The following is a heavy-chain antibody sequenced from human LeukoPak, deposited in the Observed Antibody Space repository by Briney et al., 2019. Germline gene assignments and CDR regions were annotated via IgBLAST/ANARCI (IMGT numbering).Heavy chain of an antibody. D-gene: IGHD3-3*01. CDR3: ARVSSDFWSGYYVSYYYMDV. V-gene: IGHV3-21*01. CDR1: GLTFSSYS. CDR2: ISSSSSYI. J-gene: IGHJ6*03. Sequence: GGSLRLSCAASGLTFSSYSMNWVRQAPGKGLEWVSSISSSSSYIYYADSVKGRFTISRDNAKNSLYLQMNSLRAEDTAVYYCARVSSDFWSGYYVSYYYMDVWGKGTTVTVSS.